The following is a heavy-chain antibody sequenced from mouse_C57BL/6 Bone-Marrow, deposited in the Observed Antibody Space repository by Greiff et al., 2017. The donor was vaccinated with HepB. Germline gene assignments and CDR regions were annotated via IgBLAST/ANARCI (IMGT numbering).Heavy chain of an antibody. CDR3: ARDIYYGNSYAMDY. D-gene: IGHD2-1*01. Sequence: QVQLKESGPGLVAPSQSLSITCTVSGFSLTSYGVHWVRQPPGKGLEWLVVIWSDGSTTYNSALKSRLSISKDNSKSQVFLKMNSLQTDDTAMYYCARDIYYGNSYAMDYWGQGTSVTVSS. V-gene: IGHV2-6*03. CDR2: IWSDGST. J-gene: IGHJ4*01. CDR1: GFSLTSYG.